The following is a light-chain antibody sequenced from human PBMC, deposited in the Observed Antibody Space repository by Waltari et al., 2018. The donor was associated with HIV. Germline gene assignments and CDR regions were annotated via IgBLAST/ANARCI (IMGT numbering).Light chain of an antibody. J-gene: IGKJ3*01. CDR2: AAS. CDR1: QGISSY. V-gene: IGKV1-9*01. Sequence: DIQSTQSPSFLSASVGDRVTITCRASQGISSYLAWYQQKPGKAPKLLMYAASTLQSGVPSRFSGSGSGTEFTLTISSLQPEDFATYYCLHLNSYPLTFGPGTKVEIK. CDR3: LHLNSYPLT.